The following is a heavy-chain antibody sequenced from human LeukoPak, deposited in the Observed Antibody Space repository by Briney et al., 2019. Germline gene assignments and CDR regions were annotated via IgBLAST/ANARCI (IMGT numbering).Heavy chain of an antibody. V-gene: IGHV4-34*01. Sequence: SETLSLTCAVYGGSFSGYYWSWIRQPPGKGLEWIGEINHSGSTNYNPSLKSRVTISVDTSKNQFSLKLSSVTAADTALYHCAREDSSSSTPGNYYYMDVWGKGTTVTVSS. CDR2: INHSGST. CDR1: GGSFSGYY. D-gene: IGHD6-6*01. CDR3: AREDSSSSTPGNYYYMDV. J-gene: IGHJ6*03.